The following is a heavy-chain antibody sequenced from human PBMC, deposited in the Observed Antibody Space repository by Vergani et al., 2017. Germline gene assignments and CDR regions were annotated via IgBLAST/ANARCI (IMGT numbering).Heavy chain of an antibody. CDR2: IKRDGTET. J-gene: IGHJ1*01. Sequence: EVQMVESGGGLVQPGGSLRLSCEASGFDFNNFWMTWVRQTPGKGLEWVASIKRDGTETFYVDSVKGRFTISRDNAKTTLYLQMNSLRDEDRGVYYCARISGGSAPYLHYWGQGTLVTVAS. CDR1: GFDFNNFW. CDR3: ARISGGSAPYLHY. D-gene: IGHD2-15*01. V-gene: IGHV3-7*01.